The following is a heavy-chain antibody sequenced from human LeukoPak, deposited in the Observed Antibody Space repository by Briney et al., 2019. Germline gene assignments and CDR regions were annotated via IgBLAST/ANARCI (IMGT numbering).Heavy chain of an antibody. V-gene: IGHV5-51*01. D-gene: IGHD3-22*01. CDR2: THPGDSDT. J-gene: IGHJ4*02. CDR1: GYSFSNYW. CDR3: VVKDYYDNTGPLVY. Sequence: GESLKISCQGSGYSFSNYWIGWVRQMPGKGLEWMGITHPGDSDTRYSPTFQGQVTISADKSFNTAYLQWSSLKASDSAMYYCVVKDYYDNTGPLVYWGQGTLVTVSS.